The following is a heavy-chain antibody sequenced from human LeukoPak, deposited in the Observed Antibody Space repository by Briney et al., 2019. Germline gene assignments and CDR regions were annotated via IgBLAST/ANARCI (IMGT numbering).Heavy chain of an antibody. J-gene: IGHJ4*02. Sequence: SETLSLTCTVSGGSISSSSYYWGWIRQPPGKGLEWIGSIYYSGSTYYNPSLKSRVTISVDTSKNQFSLKLSSVTAADTAVYYCARDCLHPYYYFDYWGQGTLVTVSS. CDR3: ARDCLHPYYYFDY. CDR1: GGSISSSSYY. D-gene: IGHD5/OR15-5a*01. CDR2: IYYSGST. V-gene: IGHV4-39*07.